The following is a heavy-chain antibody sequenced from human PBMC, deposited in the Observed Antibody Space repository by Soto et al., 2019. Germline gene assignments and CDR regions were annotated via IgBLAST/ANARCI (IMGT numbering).Heavy chain of an antibody. Sequence: EVQLLESGGGLVQPGGSLRLSCAASGFTFSSYAMSWVRQDPGKGLEWVSAISGSGGSTYYADSVKGRFTISRDNSKNTLYLQMNSLRAEDTAVYYCAKGSYGSGSYYVNTDYWGQGTLVTVSS. CDR3: AKGSYGSGSYYVNTDY. CDR1: GFTFSSYA. J-gene: IGHJ4*02. D-gene: IGHD3-10*01. CDR2: ISGSGGST. V-gene: IGHV3-23*01.